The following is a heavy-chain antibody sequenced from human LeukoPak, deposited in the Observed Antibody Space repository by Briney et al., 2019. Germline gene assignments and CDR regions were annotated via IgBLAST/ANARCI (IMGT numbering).Heavy chain of an antibody. Sequence: SETLSLTCTVSGGSISSSSYYWGWIRQPPGKGLEWIGSIYYSGSTYYNPSLKSRVTISVDTSKNQFSLKLSSVTAADTAVYYCARHVEVLRYFDWFRDDDAFDIWGQGTMVTVSS. CDR3: ARHVEVLRYFDWFRDDDAFDI. J-gene: IGHJ3*02. V-gene: IGHV4-39*01. CDR1: GGSISSSSYY. CDR2: IYYSGST. D-gene: IGHD3-9*01.